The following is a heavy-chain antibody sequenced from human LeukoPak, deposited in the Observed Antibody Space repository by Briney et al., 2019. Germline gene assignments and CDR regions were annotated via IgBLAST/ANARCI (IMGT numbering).Heavy chain of an antibody. J-gene: IGHJ5*02. D-gene: IGHD5-24*01. CDR2: IIPILGVA. CDR1: GGTFSTYG. CDR3: ARGQEMATNWLDP. Sequence: SVKVSCRASGGTFSTYGISWVRQAPGQGLEWMGRIIPILGVANYAQKFQGRVTITADKATSTAYMELSSLRSEDTAVYYCARGQEMATNWLDPWGQGTLVTVSS. V-gene: IGHV1-69*04.